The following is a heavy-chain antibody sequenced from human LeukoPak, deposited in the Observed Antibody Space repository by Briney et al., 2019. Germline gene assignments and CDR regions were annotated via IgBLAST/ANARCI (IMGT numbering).Heavy chain of an antibody. CDR1: EGSLSGYF. CDR2: KSIAGEI. CDR3: VRQIGAGAFDL. J-gene: IGHJ2*01. V-gene: IGHV4-34*01. Sequence: PSQTLPLTCAVYEGSLSGYFWSWVRQPPGKGLEWIGGKSIAGEINCNPSLTSRATISMDTPKNQFSLRLTSVIAADTALYYCVRQIGAGAFDLWGRDRVVTVSS. D-gene: IGHD3-16*01.